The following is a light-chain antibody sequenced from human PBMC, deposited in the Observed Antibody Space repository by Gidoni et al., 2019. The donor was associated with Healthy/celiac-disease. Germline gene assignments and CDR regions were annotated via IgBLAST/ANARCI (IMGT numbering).Light chain of an antibody. CDR3: QAWDSSTAV. CDR1: KLGDNY. CDR2: QDS. J-gene: IGLJ2*01. V-gene: IGLV3-1*01. Sequence: SYELTQPPSVSVSPGQTASITCSGDKLGDNYACWYQQKPGQSPVLVIYQDSKRPSGIPERFSGSNSGNTATLTISGTQAMDEADYYGQAWDSSTAVFGGGTKLTVX.